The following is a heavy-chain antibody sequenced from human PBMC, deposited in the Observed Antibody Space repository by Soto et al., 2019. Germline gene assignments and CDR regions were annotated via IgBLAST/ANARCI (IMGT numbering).Heavy chain of an antibody. Sequence: AGGSLRLSCAASGFTFSGFAIHWVRQAPGKGLEWVSTVSFDGSNEYYADSVKGRFTISRDNSKNSLYLQMNSLRAEDTAVYYCTSTMAGAFDIWGQGTMVNVSS. CDR1: GFTFSGFA. D-gene: IGHD3-10*01. CDR3: TSTMAGAFDI. J-gene: IGHJ3*02. V-gene: IGHV3-30-3*01. CDR2: VSFDGSNE.